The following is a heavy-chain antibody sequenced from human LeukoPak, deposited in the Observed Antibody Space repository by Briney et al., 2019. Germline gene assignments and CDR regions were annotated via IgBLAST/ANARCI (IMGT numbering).Heavy chain of an antibody. V-gene: IGHV4-38-2*02. Sequence: SETLSLTCAVSCYSISSGYYWGWIRQPPGKGLEWIGSIYHSGSTYYNPFLKSRVTISVDTSKNQFSLKLSSVTAADTAAYYCARDRRDGYNMGDSDFDYWGQGTLVTVSS. CDR2: IYHSGST. D-gene: IGHD5-24*01. CDR3: ARDRRDGYNMGDSDFDY. CDR1: CYSISSGYY. J-gene: IGHJ4*02.